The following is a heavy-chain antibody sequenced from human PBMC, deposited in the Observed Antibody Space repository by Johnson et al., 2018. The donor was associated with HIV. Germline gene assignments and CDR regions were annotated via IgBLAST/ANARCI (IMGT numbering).Heavy chain of an antibody. J-gene: IGHJ3*01. CDR2: IRYDGSNK. CDR3: ATEKGYCGSGGCHGVAFDL. D-gene: IGHD2-2*01. CDR1: GITFSSYG. V-gene: IGHV3-30*02. Sequence: QMLLVESGGGVVQPGGSLRLSCAASGITFSSYGMHWVRQAPGRGLEWVAFIRYDGSNKYYADSVKGRFTISRDNSKNTLYLEMNSLKTEDTAVYYCATEKGYCGSGGCHGVAFDLWGQGTMVTVSS.